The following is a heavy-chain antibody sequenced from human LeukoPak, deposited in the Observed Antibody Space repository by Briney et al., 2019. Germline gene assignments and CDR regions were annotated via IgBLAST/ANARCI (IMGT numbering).Heavy chain of an antibody. CDR3: ARVTSGNSV. CDR2: IIPIFGIA. Sequence: EASVKVPCKASGGTFSSYAITWVRQAPGQGLEWMGVIIPIFGIANYAQKFQGRVTITADESTSTAYMELSSLRSEDTAVYYCARVTSGNSVWGQGTLVTVSS. D-gene: IGHD3-10*01. CDR1: GGTFSSYA. V-gene: IGHV1-69*13. J-gene: IGHJ4*02.